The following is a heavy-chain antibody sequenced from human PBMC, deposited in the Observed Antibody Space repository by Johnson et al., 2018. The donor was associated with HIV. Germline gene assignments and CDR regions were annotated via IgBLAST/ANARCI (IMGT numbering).Heavy chain of an antibody. V-gene: IGHV3-30*03. J-gene: IGHJ3*02. D-gene: IGHD6-13*01. CDR2: ISYNGTNT. CDR3: ASWGVGSSWNHDAFDI. Sequence: QVQLVESGGGVVRPGGSLRLSCAASGFTFSSYGMHWVRQTPGKGLEWVAVISYNGTNTWYADSVKGRFTISRDNSKNTMYLQLNSLRPEDTAVYYCASWGVGSSWNHDAFDIWGQGTMVTVSS. CDR1: GFTFSSYG.